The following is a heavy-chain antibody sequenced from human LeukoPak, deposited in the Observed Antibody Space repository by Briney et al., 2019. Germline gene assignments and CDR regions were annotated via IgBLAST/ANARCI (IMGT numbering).Heavy chain of an antibody. V-gene: IGHV3-23*01. Sequence: GGSLRLSCAASGFSFSTFSMSWVRQAPGGGLEWVSSMSGSSGRTDYPDSIRGRFTISKDNSKKTLYLQMNSLRVDDTAIYYCAQGTAAQGSWGQGTLVAVSS. CDR2: MSGSSGRT. D-gene: IGHD6-13*01. CDR1: GFSFSTFS. J-gene: IGHJ5*02. CDR3: AQGTAAQGS.